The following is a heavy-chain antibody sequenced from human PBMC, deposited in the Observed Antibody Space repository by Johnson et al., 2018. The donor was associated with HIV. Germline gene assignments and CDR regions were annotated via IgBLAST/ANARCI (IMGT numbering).Heavy chain of an antibody. CDR3: ARDRAHYYDSSGYYESGAFDI. D-gene: IGHD3-22*01. Sequence: QVQLVESGGGVVQPGRSLRLSCAASGFTFSSYAMHWVRQAPGTGLEWVAVISYDGSNKYYADSVKGRFTISRDNSKTTLYLQMNSRRAEDTAVYYCARDRAHYYDSSGYYESGAFDIWGQGTMVTVSS. J-gene: IGHJ3*02. CDR1: GFTFSSYA. V-gene: IGHV3-30-3*01. CDR2: ISYDGSNK.